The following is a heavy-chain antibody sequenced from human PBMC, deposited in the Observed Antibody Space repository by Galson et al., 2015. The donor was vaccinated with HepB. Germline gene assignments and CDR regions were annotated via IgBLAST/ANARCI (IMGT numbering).Heavy chain of an antibody. J-gene: IGHJ4*02. CDR1: GFTFSSYW. Sequence: SLRLSCAASGFTFSSYWMSWVRQAPGKGLEWVATIKQDGSEKYYVDSVKGRFTISRDNAKNSLYLQMNSLRAGDTAVYYCARRQVDGYYYDSSGYYLFDYWGQGTLVTVSS. CDR2: IKQDGSEK. D-gene: IGHD3-22*01. CDR3: ARRQVDGYYYDSSGYYLFDY. V-gene: IGHV3-7*01.